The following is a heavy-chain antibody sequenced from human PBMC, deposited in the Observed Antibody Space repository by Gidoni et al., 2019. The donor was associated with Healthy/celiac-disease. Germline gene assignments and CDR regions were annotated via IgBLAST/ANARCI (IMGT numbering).Heavy chain of an antibody. CDR2: INPSGGST. D-gene: IGHD3-10*01. CDR1: GYTFTSYY. V-gene: IGHV1-46*01. J-gene: IGHJ4*02. CDR3: AREESGSQFY. Sequence: QVQLVQSGAEVKKPGASVQGSCKASGYTFTSYYMHWGRQAPGQGLEWMGIINPSGGSTSYAQKFQGRVTMTRDTSTSTVYMELSSLRSEDTAVYYCAREESGSQFYWGQGTLVTVSS.